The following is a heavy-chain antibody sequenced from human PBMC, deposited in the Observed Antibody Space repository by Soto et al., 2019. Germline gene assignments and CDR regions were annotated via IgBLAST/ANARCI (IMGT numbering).Heavy chain of an antibody. D-gene: IGHD6-13*01. CDR2: ISGSGGST. CDR1: GFTFSGYA. J-gene: IGHJ6*02. V-gene: IGHV3-23*01. CDR3: GGVIAYXSSWTRTPYYYYYGMDV. Sequence: GGSLRLSCAASGFTFSGYAMSWVRQAPGKGLEWVSAISGSGGSTYYADSVRGRFTISRDNSKNTLYLQMNSLRAEDTAVYYCGGVIAYXSSWTRTPYYYYYGMDVWGQGTTVTVSS.